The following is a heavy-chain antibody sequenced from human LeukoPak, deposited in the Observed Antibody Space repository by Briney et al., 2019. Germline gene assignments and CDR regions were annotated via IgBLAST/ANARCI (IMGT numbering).Heavy chain of an antibody. Sequence: GGSLRLSCTASGFKFSNFVMNWVRQAPGKGLEWVAGILNDGSDKDYSDSVKGRFTISRDNSKNTVYLQMNSLGPEDTAVYYCAKYKGAALYFHYGMGVWGQGTTVIVSS. CDR3: AKYKGAALYFHYGMGV. D-gene: IGHD6-13*01. V-gene: IGHV3-30*18. CDR2: ILNDGSDK. J-gene: IGHJ6*02. CDR1: GFKFSNFV.